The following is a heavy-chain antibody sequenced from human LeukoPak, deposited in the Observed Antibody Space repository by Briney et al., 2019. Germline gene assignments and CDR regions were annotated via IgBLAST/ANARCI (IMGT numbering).Heavy chain of an antibody. J-gene: IGHJ4*02. D-gene: IGHD2-2*01. V-gene: IGHV3-20*03. Sequence: GGSLPLSYTASGLSFHEHGMIWVRQDPGNGLEWASGINWSGGSTGYADPLRGRFTISRDNAKNSLYLQMDSLRAEDTALYYCARAPITSPFYFDYWGQGTLVTVSS. CDR1: GLSFHEHG. CDR2: INWSGGST. CDR3: ARAPITSPFYFDY.